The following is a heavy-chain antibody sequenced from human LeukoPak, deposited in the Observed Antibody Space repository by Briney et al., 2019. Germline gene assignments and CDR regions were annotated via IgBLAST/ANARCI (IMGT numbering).Heavy chain of an antibody. Sequence: SGPTLVNPTQTLTLTCTFSGFSLSTSGVGVGWIRQPPGKALEWLALIYWDDDKRYSPSLKSRLTITKDTSKNQVVLTTTNMDPVDTATYYCAHRRTETLRYFDWYFDYWGQGTLVTVSS. CDR3: AHRRTETLRYFDWYFDY. CDR2: IYWDDDK. V-gene: IGHV2-5*02. CDR1: GFSLSTSGVG. D-gene: IGHD3-9*01. J-gene: IGHJ4*02.